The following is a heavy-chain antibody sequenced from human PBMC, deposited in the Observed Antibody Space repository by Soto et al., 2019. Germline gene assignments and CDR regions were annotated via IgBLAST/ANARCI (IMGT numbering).Heavy chain of an antibody. V-gene: IGHV4-4*07. Sequence: LSLTFTFSGGSISVYYCIWIGHPSVKGREWIGRIYTSGSTNYNPSLKSRVTMSLYTSKNHFSLKLSSVTAADTAVYYCARDERSEADASCGGECPESWLDPWGQGTLVTVSS. D-gene: IGHD2-21*01. CDR3: ARDERSEADASCGGECPESWLDP. J-gene: IGHJ5*02. CDR1: GGSISVYY. CDR2: IYTSGST.